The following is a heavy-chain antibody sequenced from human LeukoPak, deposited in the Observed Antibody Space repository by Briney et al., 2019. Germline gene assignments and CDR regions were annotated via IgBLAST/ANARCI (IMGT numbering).Heavy chain of an antibody. D-gene: IGHD2-2*01. CDR2: IYTSGST. CDR1: GGSISSYY. J-gene: IGHJ3*02. V-gene: IGHV4-4*07. CDR3: ARVWDIVVVPAVNDAFDI. Sequence: SETLSLTCTVSGGSISSYYWSWIRQPAGKELEGIGRIYTSGSTNYNPSLKSRVTMSVDTSKNQFSLKLSSVTAADTAVYYCARVWDIVVVPAVNDAFDIWGQGTMVTVSS.